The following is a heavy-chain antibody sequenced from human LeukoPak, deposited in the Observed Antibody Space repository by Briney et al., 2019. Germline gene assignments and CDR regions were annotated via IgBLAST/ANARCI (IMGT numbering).Heavy chain of an antibody. CDR2: ISTYNGNT. Sequence: ASVKVSCKASGYTFTSYGISWVRQAPGQGLEWMGWISTYNGNTNYAQKLQGRVTMTTDTSTSTAYMELRSLRSDDTAVYYCARDLLDDYDLLTYVSRPLYYYGMDVWGQGTTVTVSS. J-gene: IGHJ6*02. V-gene: IGHV1-18*01. CDR3: ARDLLDDYDLLTYVSRPLYYYGMDV. CDR1: GYTFTSYG. D-gene: IGHD3-9*01.